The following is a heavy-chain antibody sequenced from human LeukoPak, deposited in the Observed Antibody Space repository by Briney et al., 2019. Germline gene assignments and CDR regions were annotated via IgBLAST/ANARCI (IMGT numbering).Heavy chain of an antibody. CDR1: GXTFSSYG. V-gene: IGHV3-23*01. CDR3: AKDPELSHFDY. D-gene: IGHD3-16*02. Sequence: GGSLRLSCSASGXTFSSYGMSWVRQAPGKGLEWVSGISGSGGSTYYADSVKGRFTISRDNSKNTLYLQMNSLRAEDTAVYYCAKDPELSHFDYWGQGTLVTVSS. CDR2: ISGSGGST. J-gene: IGHJ4*02.